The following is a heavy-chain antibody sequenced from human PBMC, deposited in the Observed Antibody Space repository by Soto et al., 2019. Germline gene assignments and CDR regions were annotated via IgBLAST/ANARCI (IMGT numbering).Heavy chain of an antibody. CDR1: GFTFSSYG. CDR3: AKPNVLRYFDWLSHFDY. CDR2: ISYDGSNK. V-gene: IGHV3-30*18. Sequence: PGGSLRLSCAASGFTFSSYGMHWVRQAPGKGLEWVAVISYDGSNKYYADSVKGRFTISRDNSKNTLYLQMNSLRAEDTAVYYCAKPNVLRYFDWLSHFDYWGQGTLVTVS. J-gene: IGHJ4*02. D-gene: IGHD3-9*01.